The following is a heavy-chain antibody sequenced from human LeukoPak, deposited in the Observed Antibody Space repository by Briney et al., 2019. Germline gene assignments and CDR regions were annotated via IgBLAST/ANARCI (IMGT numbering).Heavy chain of an antibody. CDR2: INTDGTRK. J-gene: IGHJ4*02. D-gene: IGHD2-2*02. CDR3: ARGDIVVVPAAIPPANVY. V-gene: IGHV3-74*01. Sequence: GGSLRLSCAASGFTFSSYWMNWVRQAPGKGLVWVSNINTDGTRKNYADSVKGRFTISRDNAKNTLYLEMNRLRAEDTAVYYCARGDIVVVPAAIPPANVYGGRGTLVTVSS. CDR1: GFTFSSYW.